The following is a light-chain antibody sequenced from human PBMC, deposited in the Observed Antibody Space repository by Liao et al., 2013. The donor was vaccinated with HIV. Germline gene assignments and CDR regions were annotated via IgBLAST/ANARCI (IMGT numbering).Light chain of an antibody. CDR1: NIGSKS. J-gene: IGLJ3*02. Sequence: SYVLTQPPSVSVAPGKTARITCGGNNIGSKSVHWYQQKPGQAPVLVIHYDRDRPSGIPERFSGSTSGNTATLTISRVEAGDEADYYCQVWDTGNDHPRVFGGGTKLSVL. V-gene: IGLV3-21*01. CDR2: YDR. CDR3: QVWDTGNDHPRV.